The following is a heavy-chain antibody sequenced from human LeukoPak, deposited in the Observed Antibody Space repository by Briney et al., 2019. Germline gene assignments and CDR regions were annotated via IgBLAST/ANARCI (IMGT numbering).Heavy chain of an antibody. J-gene: IGHJ5*01. CDR1: GFTFRHYN. Sequence: GGSLRLSCAASGFTFRHYNMNWVRRAPGKGLEWVSYITGSSTTIYYADSVKGRFTISRDNAKNSLYLQMNSLRAEDTAVYYCAREPTYTSSWYTTCDSWGQGTLVTVSS. D-gene: IGHD6-13*01. CDR2: ITGSSTTI. V-gene: IGHV3-48*01. CDR3: AREPTYTSSWYTTCDS.